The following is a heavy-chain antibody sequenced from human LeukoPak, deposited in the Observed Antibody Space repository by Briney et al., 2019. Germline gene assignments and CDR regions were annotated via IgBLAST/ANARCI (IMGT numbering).Heavy chain of an antibody. D-gene: IGHD5-18*01. CDR1: GGSVINTNW. V-gene: IGHV4-4*02. CDR2: VHLDGRT. J-gene: IGHJ4*02. Sequence: SETLSLTCGVSGGSVINTNWWTWVRQPPGKGLEWIGEVHLDGRTNYNPSLESRLTMSVDVSENQVSLKLTSVTAADTAVYYCARERGYSYGYFDYWGQGTLVTVSS. CDR3: ARERGYSYGYFDY.